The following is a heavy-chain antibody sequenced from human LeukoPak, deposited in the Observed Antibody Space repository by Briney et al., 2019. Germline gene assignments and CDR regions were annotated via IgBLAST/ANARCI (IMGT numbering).Heavy chain of an antibody. CDR3: AREGSSSWYIDY. V-gene: IGHV4-4*07. CDR2: IFSSGST. D-gene: IGHD6-13*01. CDR1: GGSISGYY. J-gene: IGHJ4*02. Sequence: PSEPLSLIRTVSGGSISGYYWSWIRQPAGKGLEWIGRIFSSGSTNYNPSLKSRVTISVDKSKNQFSLKLSSVTAADTAVYYCAREGSSSWYIDYWGQGALVTVSS.